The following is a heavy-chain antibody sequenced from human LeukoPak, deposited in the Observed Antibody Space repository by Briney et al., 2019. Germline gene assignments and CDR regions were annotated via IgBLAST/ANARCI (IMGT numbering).Heavy chain of an antibody. D-gene: IGHD6-13*01. J-gene: IGHJ4*02. CDR2: ISYDGSNK. Sequence: GGSLRLSCAASRFNFSDYAMHWVRQAPGKGLEWVAVISYDGSNKYYADSVKGRFTISRDNSKNTLYLQMDSLRAEDTAVYYCARADSSSWSDLDYWGQGTLVTVSS. V-gene: IGHV3-30-3*01. CDR1: RFNFSDYA. CDR3: ARADSSSWSDLDY.